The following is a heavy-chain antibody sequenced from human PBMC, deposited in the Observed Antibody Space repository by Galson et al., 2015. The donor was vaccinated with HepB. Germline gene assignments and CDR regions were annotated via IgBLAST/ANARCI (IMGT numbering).Heavy chain of an antibody. Sequence: SVKVSCKASGYTFTSYAMHWVRQAPGQRLEWMGWINAGNGNTKYSQKFQGRVTITRDTSASTAYMELSSLRSEDTAVYYCARADDYGDSYGMDVWGQGTTVTVSS. CDR3: ARADDYGDSYGMDV. V-gene: IGHV1-3*01. D-gene: IGHD4-17*01. CDR2: INAGNGNT. CDR1: GYTFTSYA. J-gene: IGHJ6*02.